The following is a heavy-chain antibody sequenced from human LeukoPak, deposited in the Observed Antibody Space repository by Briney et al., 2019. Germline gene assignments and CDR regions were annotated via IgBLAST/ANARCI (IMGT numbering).Heavy chain of an antibody. V-gene: IGHV4-59*02. J-gene: IGHJ5*02. CDR1: GASVTDYY. CDR3: TRGHWGLQS. Sequence: SETLSLTCTVSGASVTDYYWSWIRQSPGKGLEWISYIHHSGNSDYNPSLRSRATTSLDTSKNQFSLNLISVTAADTAVYYCTRGHWGLQSWSQGTLVTVSS. D-gene: IGHD7-27*01. CDR2: IHHSGNS.